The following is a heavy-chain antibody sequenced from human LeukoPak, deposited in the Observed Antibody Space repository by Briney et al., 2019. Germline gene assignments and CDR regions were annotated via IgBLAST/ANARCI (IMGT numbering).Heavy chain of an antibody. D-gene: IGHD3-9*01. V-gene: IGHV3-23*01. CDR2: ISGSGGST. CDR3: AKDSLDYDILTGYYGQCYYYYGMDV. J-gene: IGHJ6*02. CDR1: GFTFSSYA. Sequence: PGGSLRLSCAASGFTFSSYAMSWVRQAPGKGLEWVSAISGSGGSTYYADSVKGRFTISRDNSKNTLYLQMNSLRAEDTAVYYCAKDSLDYDILTGYYGQCYYYYGMDVWGQGTTVTVSS.